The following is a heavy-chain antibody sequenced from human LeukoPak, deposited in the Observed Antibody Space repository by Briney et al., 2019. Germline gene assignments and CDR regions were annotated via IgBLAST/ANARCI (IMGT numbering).Heavy chain of an antibody. CDR3: ARGLTGDY. V-gene: IGHV4-34*01. CDR2: INHSGST. J-gene: IGHJ4*02. CDR1: GGSFSGYY. Sequence: SETLSLTCAVYGGSFSGYYWSWIRQPPGKGLEWIGEINHSGSTNYNPSLKSRVTISVDTSKNQFSLKLSSVTAADTAVYYCARGLTGDYWGQGTLVTVSS. D-gene: IGHD4-11*01.